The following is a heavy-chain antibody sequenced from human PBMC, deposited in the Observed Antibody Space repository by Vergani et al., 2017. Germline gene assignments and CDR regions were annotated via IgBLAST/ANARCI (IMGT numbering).Heavy chain of an antibody. CDR2: INHSGST. D-gene: IGHD3-3*01. Sequence: QVQLPQWGAGLLKPSETLSLTCAVYGGSFSGYYWSWIRQPPGKGLEWIGEINHSGSTYYNPSLKSRVTISVDTSKNQFSLKLSSVTAADTAVYYCARDHGRFLEWYDYCGMDVWGQGTTVTVSS. CDR1: GGSFSGYY. J-gene: IGHJ6*02. V-gene: IGHV4-34*01. CDR3: ARDHGRFLEWYDYCGMDV.